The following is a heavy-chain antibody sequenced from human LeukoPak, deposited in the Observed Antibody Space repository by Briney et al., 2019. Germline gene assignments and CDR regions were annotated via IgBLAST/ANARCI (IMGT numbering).Heavy chain of an antibody. CDR2: IIPILGIA. CDR3: ARTFRDGYSDY. V-gene: IGHV1-69*02. CDR1: GGTFSSYT. D-gene: IGHD5-24*01. Sequence: GASVKVSCKASGGTFSSYTISWVRQAPGQGLEWMGRIIPILGIANYAQKFQGRVTITADKSTSTGYMELSSLRSEDTAVYYCARTFRDGYSDYWGQGTLVTVSS. J-gene: IGHJ4*02.